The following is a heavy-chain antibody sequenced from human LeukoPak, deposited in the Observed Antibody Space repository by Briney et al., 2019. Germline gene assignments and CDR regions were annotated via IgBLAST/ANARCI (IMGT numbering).Heavy chain of an antibody. D-gene: IGHD5-24*01. V-gene: IGHV3-20*04. J-gene: IGHJ4*02. CDR1: GFTFDDYG. CDR2: INWNGGST. Sequence: GGSVRLSCVASGFTFDDYGMSWVRQAPGKGPEWVSGINWNGGSTGYADSVKGRFTISRDNAKNSLYLQMNSLRVEDTALYYCVRVGDGYSFGGQGTLVIVSA. CDR3: VRVGDGYSF.